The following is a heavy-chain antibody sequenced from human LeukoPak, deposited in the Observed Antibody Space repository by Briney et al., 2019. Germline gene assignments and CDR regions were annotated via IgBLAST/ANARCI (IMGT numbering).Heavy chain of an antibody. CDR2: INPTGTSS. Sequence: ASVKVSCKSSGYTFTRHYLHWVRQAPGQGLEWVGLINPTGTSSWSAQEFQGRVTLTRDMSTSTDYMELSSLRSEDTAVYYCARDNSLQDMAWWFDPWGQGTLVIVSS. J-gene: IGHJ5*02. CDR1: GYTFTRHY. D-gene: IGHD5-24*01. CDR3: ARDNSLQDMAWWFDP. V-gene: IGHV1-46*01.